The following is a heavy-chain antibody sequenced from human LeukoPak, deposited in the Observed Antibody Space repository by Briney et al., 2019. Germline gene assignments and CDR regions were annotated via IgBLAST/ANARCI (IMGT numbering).Heavy chain of an antibody. J-gene: IGHJ6*03. V-gene: IGHV1-69*01. CDR1: GGTFSSYA. CDR3: ARDPITMGYYYYYYYMDV. CDR2: IIPIFGTA. Sequence: GASVKVSCKASGGTFSSYAISWVRQAPGQGLEWMGGIIPIFGTANYAQKFQGRVTITADESTSTAYMELSSLRSDDTAVYYCARDPITMGYYYYYYYMDVWGKGTTVTISS. D-gene: IGHD3-10*01.